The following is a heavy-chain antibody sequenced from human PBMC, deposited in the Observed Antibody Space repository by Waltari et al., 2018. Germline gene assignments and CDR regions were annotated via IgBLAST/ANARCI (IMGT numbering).Heavy chain of an antibody. CDR1: LGSINNYY. CDR3: ARSPYDSFLDY. CDR2: IYYTGSP. V-gene: IGHV4-59*01. D-gene: IGHD3-16*01. J-gene: IGHJ4*02. Sequence: QVKLQESGPGLVKPSETLSLTCTVSLGSINNYYWSWIRRPPGKGLEWIASIYYTGSPRYDPSLKSRVTISVDTSNNHFSLRVNSVTAADTAVYYCARSPYDSFLDYWGPGTLVTVSS.